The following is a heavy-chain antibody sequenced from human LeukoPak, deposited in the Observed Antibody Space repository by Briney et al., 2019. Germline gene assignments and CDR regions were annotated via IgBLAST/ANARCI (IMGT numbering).Heavy chain of an antibody. Sequence: PSETLSLTCTVSGGSIKSYYWSWIRQPPGNGLEWIGYIYYSGSTTYNPSLESRVAISVDTSKNQFSLKLSSVTAADTAVYYCARSRSGYSYDHAAFDIWGQGTMVTVSS. V-gene: IGHV4-59*01. D-gene: IGHD5-18*01. CDR3: ARSRSGYSYDHAAFDI. J-gene: IGHJ3*02. CDR2: IYYSGST. CDR1: GGSIKSYY.